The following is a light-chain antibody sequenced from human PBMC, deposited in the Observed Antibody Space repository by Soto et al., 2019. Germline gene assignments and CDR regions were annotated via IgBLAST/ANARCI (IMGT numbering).Light chain of an antibody. CDR3: QQYENYWT. J-gene: IGKJ1*01. CDR1: QSISSW. V-gene: IGKV1-5*01. CDR2: DAS. Sequence: DIQMTQSPSTLSATAGDRVTITCPASQSISSWLAWYQHKPGKAPKLLIYDASNLDSGVPSRFSGSGSGTEFSLTISNLQPDDCATYYCQQYENYWTFGQGTKVDIK.